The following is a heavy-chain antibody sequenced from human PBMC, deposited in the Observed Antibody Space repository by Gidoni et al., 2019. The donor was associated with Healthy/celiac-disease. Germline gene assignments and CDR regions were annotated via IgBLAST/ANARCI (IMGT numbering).Heavy chain of an antibody. D-gene: IGHD3-16*01. CDR2: IYHSGST. J-gene: IGHJ2*01. V-gene: IGHV4-30-2*01. CDR1: GGSISSGGYS. CDR3: ARDGGGYGGKSWYFDL. Sequence: TCAVSGGSISSGGYSWSWIRQPPGKGLEWIGYIYHSGSTYYNPSLKSRVTISVDRSKNQFSLKLSSVTAADTAVYYCARDGGGYGGKSWYFDLWGRGTLVTVSS.